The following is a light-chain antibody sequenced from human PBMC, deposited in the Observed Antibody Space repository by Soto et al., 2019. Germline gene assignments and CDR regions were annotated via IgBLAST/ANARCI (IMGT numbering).Light chain of an antibody. CDR3: QQLNSSPIT. V-gene: IGKV1-9*01. J-gene: IGKJ5*01. CDR1: QGISSY. CDR2: DAS. Sequence: IELTRSPSFLSACVGVRVTVTCRASQGISSYLDWYQQKPGKAPKLLIYDASTLQSGVPSRFSGSGSGTEFTLTISSLQPEDFATYYCQQLNSSPITFGQGTRLEIK.